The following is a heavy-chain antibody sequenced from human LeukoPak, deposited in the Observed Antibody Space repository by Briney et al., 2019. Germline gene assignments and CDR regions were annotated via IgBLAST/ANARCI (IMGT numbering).Heavy chain of an antibody. CDR3: AKAGYSSSWYDY. CDR2: ISSGGRTI. CDR1: GFTFSSYW. V-gene: IGHV3-48*04. J-gene: IGHJ4*02. Sequence: GGSLRLSCAASGFTFSSYWMNWVRQTPGKGLEWVSSISSGGRTIYYADSVKGRFTISRDNAKNSLYLQMNSLRAEDTAVYYCAKAGYSSSWYDYWGQGTLVTVSS. D-gene: IGHD6-13*01.